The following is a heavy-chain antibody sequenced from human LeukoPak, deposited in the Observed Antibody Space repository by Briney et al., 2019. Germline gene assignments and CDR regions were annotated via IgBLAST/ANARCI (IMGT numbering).Heavy chain of an antibody. J-gene: IGHJ4*02. CDR3: AKDWRIAAAGAVYYFDY. Sequence: GGSLRLSCAASGFTFSSYGMHWVRQAPGKGLEWVAFIRYDGSNKYYADSVKGRLTISRDNSKNTLYLQMNSLRAEDTAVYCCAKDWRIAAAGAVYYFDYWGQGTLVTVSS. CDR1: GFTFSSYG. CDR2: IRYDGSNK. V-gene: IGHV3-30*02. D-gene: IGHD6-13*01.